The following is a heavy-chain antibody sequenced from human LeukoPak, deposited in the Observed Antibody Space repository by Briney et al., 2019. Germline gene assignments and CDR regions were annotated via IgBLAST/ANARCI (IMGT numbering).Heavy chain of an antibody. CDR1: GFTFDDYG. D-gene: IGHD3-22*01. Sequence: GGSLRLSCAASGFTFDDYGMSWVRHAPGKGLEWVSGINWNGGSTGYADSVKGRFTISRDNAKNSLYLQMNSLRAEDTALYHCARGVNGYYYLGYWGQGTLVTVSS. V-gene: IGHV3-20*01. CDR2: INWNGGST. J-gene: IGHJ4*02. CDR3: ARGVNGYYYLGY.